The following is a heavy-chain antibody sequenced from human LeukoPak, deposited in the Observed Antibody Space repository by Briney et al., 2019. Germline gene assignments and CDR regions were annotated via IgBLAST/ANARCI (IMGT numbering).Heavy chain of an antibody. CDR2: INHSGST. J-gene: IGHJ4*02. D-gene: IGHD2-15*01. CDR1: GGSFSGYY. V-gene: IGHV4-34*01. CDR3: AREPRIDIPRYYFDY. Sequence: PSETLSLTCAVYGGSFSGYYWSWIRQPPGKGLEWIGEINHSGSTNYNPSLKSRVTISVDTSKNQFSLKLSSVTAADTAVYYCAREPRIDIPRYYFDYWGQGTLVTVSS.